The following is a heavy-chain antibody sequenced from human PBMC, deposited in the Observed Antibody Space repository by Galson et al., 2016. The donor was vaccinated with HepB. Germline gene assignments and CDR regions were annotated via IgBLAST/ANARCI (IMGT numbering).Heavy chain of an antibody. V-gene: IGHV3-48*02. CDR3: ARGSRLGAGYYGMDV. D-gene: IGHD1-26*01. Sequence: SLRLSCAASGFTLTTYGMNWVRQAPGKGLEWVSYISDSGSAILYADSVKGRFTIFRDTAKNSLYLQMNGLRDEDTAVYYCARGSRLGAGYYGMDVWGQGTTVTVSS. CDR2: ISDSGSAI. CDR1: GFTLTTYG. J-gene: IGHJ6*02.